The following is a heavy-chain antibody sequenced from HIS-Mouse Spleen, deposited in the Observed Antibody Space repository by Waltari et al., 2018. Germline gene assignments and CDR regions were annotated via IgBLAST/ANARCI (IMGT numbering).Heavy chain of an antibody. D-gene: IGHD1-26*01. V-gene: IGHV3-33*06. CDR2: IWYDGSNK. J-gene: IGHJ5*02. CDR3: AKVYHRWGATSWFDP. CDR1: GFTFSSYG. Sequence: QVQLVESGGGVVQPGRSLRLSCAASGFTFSSYGMHWVRQAPGKGLEWVAVIWYDGSNKYYADSVKGRFTISRDNSKNTLYLQMNSLRAEDTAVYYCAKVYHRWGATSWFDPWGQGTLVTVSS.